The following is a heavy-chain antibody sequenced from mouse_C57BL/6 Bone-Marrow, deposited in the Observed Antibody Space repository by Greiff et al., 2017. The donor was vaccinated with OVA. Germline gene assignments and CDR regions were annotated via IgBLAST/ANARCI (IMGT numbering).Heavy chain of an antibody. CDR2: IRSKSNNYAT. CDR1: GFSFTTYA. Sequence: EVKLMESGGGLVQPKGSLKLSCAASGFSFTTYAMNWVRQAPGKGLEWVARIRSKSNNYATYYAASVKDRFTISRDDSESMLYLQMNNLKTEDTAMYYCVRWDDYDDYAMDYWGQGTSVTVSS. V-gene: IGHV10-1*01. D-gene: IGHD2-4*01. J-gene: IGHJ4*01. CDR3: VRWDDYDDYAMDY.